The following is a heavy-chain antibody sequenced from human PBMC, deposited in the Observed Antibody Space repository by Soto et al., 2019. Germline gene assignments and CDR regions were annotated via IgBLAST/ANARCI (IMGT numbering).Heavy chain of an antibody. CDR3: TRVQAYYDYGIDV. CDR2: IKSTRDYETT. J-gene: IGHJ6*02. Sequence: GGSLRLSCAGSGFTFSRAWMSWVRQAPGKGLEWVGRIKSTRDYETTDYAAPVEGRFTISRDDSTNMLYLQMDSLKTEDTAVYYCTRVQAYYDYGIDVWGQGTTVTVSS. V-gene: IGHV3-15*01. CDR1: GFTFSRAW. D-gene: IGHD1-1*01.